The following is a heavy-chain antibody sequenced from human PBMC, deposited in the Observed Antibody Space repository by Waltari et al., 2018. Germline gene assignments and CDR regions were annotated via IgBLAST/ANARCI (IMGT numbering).Heavy chain of an antibody. CDR1: GFTFSSYS. D-gene: IGHD3-10*01. Sequence: EVQLVESGGGLVQPGGSLRLSCAASGFTFSSYSMNWVRQAPGKGLEWVSYISSSSSTIYYADSVKGRFTISRDNSKNTLYLQMNSLRAEDTAVYYCAKDRLTVLWKYGMDVWGQGTTVTVSS. CDR3: AKDRLTVLWKYGMDV. CDR2: ISSSSSTI. V-gene: IGHV3-48*01. J-gene: IGHJ6*02.